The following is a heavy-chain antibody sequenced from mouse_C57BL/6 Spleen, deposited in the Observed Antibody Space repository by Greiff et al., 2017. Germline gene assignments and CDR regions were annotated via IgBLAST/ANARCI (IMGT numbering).Heavy chain of an antibody. D-gene: IGHD2-1*01. Sequence: EVKLMESGEGLVKPGGSLKLSCAASGFTFSSYAMSWVRQTPEKRLEWVAYISSGGDYIYYADTVKGRFTISRDNARNTLYLQRSSLKSEDTAMYYCLGNIYYYAMDYWGQGTSVTVSS. V-gene: IGHV5-9-1*02. J-gene: IGHJ4*01. CDR3: LGNIYYYAMDY. CDR1: GFTFSSYA. CDR2: ISSGGDYI.